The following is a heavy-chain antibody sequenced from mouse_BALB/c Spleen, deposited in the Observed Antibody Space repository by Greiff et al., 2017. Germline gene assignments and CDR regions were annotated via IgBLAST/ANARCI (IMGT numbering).Heavy chain of an antibody. D-gene: IGHD1-1*02. CDR1: GFTFTDYY. Sequence: EVKLVESGGGLVQPGGSLRLSCATSGFTFTDYYMSWVRQPPGKALEWLGFIRNKANGYTTEYSASVKGRFTISRDNSQSILYLQMNTLRAEDSATYYCARRGGFFAMDYWGQGTSVTVSS. CDR3: ARRGGFFAMDY. V-gene: IGHV7-3*02. CDR2: IRNKANGYTT. J-gene: IGHJ4*01.